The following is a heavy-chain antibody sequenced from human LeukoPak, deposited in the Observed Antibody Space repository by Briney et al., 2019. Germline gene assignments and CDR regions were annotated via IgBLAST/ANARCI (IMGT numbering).Heavy chain of an antibody. D-gene: IGHD3-10*01. CDR1: GGSISSYY. CDR3: ARLPYYYGSGSYYSHDY. Sequence: SETLSLTCTVSGGSISSYYWSWIRQPPGKGLEWIGYIYYSGSTNYNPSLKSRVTISVDTSKNQFSLKLSSVTAADTAVYYCARLPYYYGSGSYYSHDYWGQGTLVTVSS. V-gene: IGHV4-59*12. J-gene: IGHJ4*02. CDR2: IYYSGST.